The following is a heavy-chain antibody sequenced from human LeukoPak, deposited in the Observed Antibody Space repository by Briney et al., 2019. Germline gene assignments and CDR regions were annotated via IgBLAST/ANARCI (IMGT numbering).Heavy chain of an antibody. CDR1: GGSISSYY. CDR2: IYYSGST. D-gene: IGHD5/OR15-5a*01. CDR3: ARVSQQTPFYVYYYYYMDV. Sequence: SQTLSLTCTVSGGSISSYYWSWIRQPPGKGLEWIGYIYYSGSTNYNPSLKSRVTISVDTSKNQFSLKLSSVTAADTAVYYCARVSQQTPFYVYYYYYMDVWGKGTTVTVSS. J-gene: IGHJ6*03. V-gene: IGHV4-59*01.